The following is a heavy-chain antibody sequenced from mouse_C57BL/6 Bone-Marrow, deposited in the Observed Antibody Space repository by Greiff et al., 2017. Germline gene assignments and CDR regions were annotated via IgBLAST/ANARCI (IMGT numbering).Heavy chain of an antibody. Sequence: VMLVESGPGLVQPSQSLSITCTVSGFSLTSYGVHWVRQSPGKGLEWLGVIWRGGSTDYNAAFISSLSISTNNSKSQVFIKMNSLQADDTSIDYGARWDTTVNYYAMDYWGQGTSVTVSS. V-gene: IGHV2-2*01. CDR1: GFSLTSYG. CDR3: ARWDTTVNYYAMDY. J-gene: IGHJ4*01. D-gene: IGHD1-1*01. CDR2: IWRGGST.